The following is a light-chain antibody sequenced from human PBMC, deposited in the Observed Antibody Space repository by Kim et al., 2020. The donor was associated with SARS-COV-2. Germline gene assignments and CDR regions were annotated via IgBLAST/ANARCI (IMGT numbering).Light chain of an antibody. CDR1: SSNIGSHY. J-gene: IGLJ2*01. CDR3: ATWDSDLNAVI. Sequence: QSALTQSPSVSAAPGQTVTVSCSGSSSNIGSHYMSWYQHVPGASPRLLIAENDKRPLGIPDRFSASRSGTSATLAITAPQLGDGAVYYCATWDSDLNAVIFGGGTKVTII. CDR2: END. V-gene: IGLV1-51*01.